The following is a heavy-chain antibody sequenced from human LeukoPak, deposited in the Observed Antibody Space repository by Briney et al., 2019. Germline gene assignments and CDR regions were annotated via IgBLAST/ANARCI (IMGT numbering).Heavy chain of an antibody. CDR2: ISYDGSNK. CDR1: GFTFSSYA. J-gene: IGHJ4*02. V-gene: IGHV3-30*18. CDR3: AKRPYSGSYFFDY. D-gene: IGHD1-26*01. Sequence: GGSLRLSCAASGFTFSSYAMSWVRQAPGKGLEWVAVISYDGSNKYYADSVKGRFTISRDNSKNTLFLQMNSLRAEDTAVYYCAKRPYSGSYFFDYWGQGTLVTVSS.